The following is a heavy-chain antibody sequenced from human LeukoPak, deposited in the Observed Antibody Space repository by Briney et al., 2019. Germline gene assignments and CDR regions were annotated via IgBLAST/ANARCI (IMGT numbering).Heavy chain of an antibody. Sequence: SETLSLTCTVSGDSFRSSPYYWGWIRQPPGKGLEWIGCIYYNGSPYYNPSLKSRVTMSADTAKNQFSLKLNSVTATDTAVYYCARRGPSDASTSCFFDYWGQGVLVTVSS. CDR3: ARRGPSDASTSCFFDY. J-gene: IGHJ4*02. CDR1: GDSFRSSPYY. V-gene: IGHV4-39*01. D-gene: IGHD2-2*01. CDR2: IYYNGSP.